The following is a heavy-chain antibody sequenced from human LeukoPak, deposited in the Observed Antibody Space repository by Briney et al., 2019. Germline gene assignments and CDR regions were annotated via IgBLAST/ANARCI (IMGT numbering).Heavy chain of an antibody. CDR1: GFTFSNYW. J-gene: IGHJ4*02. CDR3: ARDKVVGDTTRGSSFDY. CDR2: IKEDGSEK. Sequence: GGSLRLSCAASGFTFSNYWMSWVRRAPGKGLEWVANIKEDGSEKYYVDSVKGRFTISRDNAKNSLYLQMNSLRAEDTAVYYSARDKVVGDTTRGSSFDYWGQGTLVPVSS. V-gene: IGHV3-7*03. D-gene: IGHD1-26*01.